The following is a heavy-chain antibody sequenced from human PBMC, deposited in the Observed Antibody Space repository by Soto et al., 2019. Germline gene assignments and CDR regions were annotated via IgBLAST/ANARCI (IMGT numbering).Heavy chain of an antibody. CDR1: GSTFSDYA. Sequence: GGSLRLSCAASGSTFSDYAMHWVRQAPGKGLEWVAVVAYDGRSKYYADSVKGRFTISRDNSRTTVYLQMNSLRDEDTAMYYCARDDILVIPGGSYNYGMDVWGHGTTVTVSS. V-gene: IGHV3-30*04. CDR3: ARDDILVIPGGSYNYGMDV. CDR2: VAYDGRSK. D-gene: IGHD2-2*01. J-gene: IGHJ6*02.